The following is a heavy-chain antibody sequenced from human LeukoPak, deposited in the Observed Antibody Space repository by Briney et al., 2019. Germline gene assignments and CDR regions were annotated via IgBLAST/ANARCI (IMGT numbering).Heavy chain of an antibody. J-gene: IGHJ5*02. CDR2: ISYDGSNK. V-gene: IGHV3-30-3*01. CDR1: GFTFSSYA. Sequence: GGSLRLSCAASGFTFSSYAMHWVRQAPGKGLEWVAVISYDGSNKYYADSVKGRFTIARDDSRNTLYLQMNNLRAEDTAVYYCAREIWATGIGWFDPWGQGTVVTVSS. D-gene: IGHD3-16*01. CDR3: AREIWATGIGWFDP.